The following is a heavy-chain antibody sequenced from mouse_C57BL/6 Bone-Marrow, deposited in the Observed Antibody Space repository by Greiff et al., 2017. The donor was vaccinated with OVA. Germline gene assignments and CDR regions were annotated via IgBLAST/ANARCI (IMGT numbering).Heavy chain of an antibody. Sequence: EVQVVESGPGLVKPSQSLSLTCSVTGYSITSGYYWNWIRQFPGNKLEWMGYISYDGSNNYNPSLKNRISITRDTSKNQFFLKLNSVTTEDTATYYCARDHDYGSWFAYWGQGTLVTVSA. CDR1: GYSITSGYY. CDR2: ISYDGSN. J-gene: IGHJ3*01. CDR3: ARDHDYGSWFAY. V-gene: IGHV3-6*01. D-gene: IGHD2-4*01.